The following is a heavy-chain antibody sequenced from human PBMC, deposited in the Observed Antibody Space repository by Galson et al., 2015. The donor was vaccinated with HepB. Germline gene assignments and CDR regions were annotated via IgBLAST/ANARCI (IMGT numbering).Heavy chain of an antibody. CDR3: VRLLGRSKDLGNYYFDH. J-gene: IGHJ4*02. Sequence: QSGAEVKKPGESLKISCQASGYTFTIYWIGWVRQMPGKGLEWMGLIYPGDSDTRYSPSFQGHVTISVDESITTAYLQWTNLEASDTAMYYCVRLLGRSKDLGNYYFDHWGLGTLVTVSS. V-gene: IGHV5-51*03. CDR1: GYTFTIYW. CDR2: IYPGDSDT. D-gene: IGHD2-15*01.